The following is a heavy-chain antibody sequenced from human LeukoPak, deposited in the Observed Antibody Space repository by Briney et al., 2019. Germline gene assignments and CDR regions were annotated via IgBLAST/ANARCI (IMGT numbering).Heavy chain of an antibody. CDR1: GGSINSSSYY. Sequence: PSETLSLTCTVSGGSINSSSYYWGWIRQPPGKGLECIGSIYYSGSTYYNPSLKSRVTISVDTSKNQFSLKLSSVTAADTAVYYCARAGYSSSWYPGMRFDPWGQGTLVTVSS. D-gene: IGHD6-13*01. CDR2: IYYSGST. V-gene: IGHV4-39*07. CDR3: ARAGYSSSWYPGMRFDP. J-gene: IGHJ5*02.